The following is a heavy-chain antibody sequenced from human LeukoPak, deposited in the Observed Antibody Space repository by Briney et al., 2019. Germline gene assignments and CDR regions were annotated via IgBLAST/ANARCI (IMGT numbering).Heavy chain of an antibody. J-gene: IGHJ4*02. Sequence: PGGSLRLSCVASGFMFSNYAMHWVRQAPGKGLEWVGFIRSQAYGGATEYAASVKGRFTISRDDSKTIAYLQMNSLTTEDTAVYYCTRSITLNAYRGQGTLVTVSS. D-gene: IGHD1-1*01. V-gene: IGHV3-49*04. CDR2: IRSQAYGGAT. CDR3: TRSITLNAY. CDR1: GFMFSNYA.